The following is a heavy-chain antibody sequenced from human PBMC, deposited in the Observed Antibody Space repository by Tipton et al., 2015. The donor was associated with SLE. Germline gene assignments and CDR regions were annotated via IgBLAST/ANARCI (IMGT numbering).Heavy chain of an antibody. CDR1: GDSISSSGYY. J-gene: IGHJ6*03. V-gene: IGHV4-39*07. CDR3: ARGVAGYFMYCYMDV. D-gene: IGHD5-18*01. Sequence: TLSLTCTVSGDSISSSGYYWVWIRQSPGKRLEWIGEISHSGGANYNPSLKSRATVSLDRSNNEFSLRLNSVTAADTAVYYCARGVAGYFMYCYMDVWGKGTTVTISS. CDR2: ISHSGGA.